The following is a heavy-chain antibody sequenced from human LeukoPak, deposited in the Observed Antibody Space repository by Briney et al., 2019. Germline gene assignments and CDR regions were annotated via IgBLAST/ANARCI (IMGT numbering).Heavy chain of an antibody. J-gene: IGHJ6*02. D-gene: IGHD2-2*01. CDR3: ARDGQSHCSSTSCHLYGMDV. CDR2: ISYDGRNK. V-gene: IGHV3-30*04. CDR1: GFTFSSYA. Sequence: GGSLRLSCAASGFTFSSYAMHWVRQAPGKGLEWVAVISYDGRNKYYADSVKGRFTISRDNSKNTLYLQMNSLRAEDTAVYYCARDGQSHCSSTSCHLYGMDVWGQGTTVTVSS.